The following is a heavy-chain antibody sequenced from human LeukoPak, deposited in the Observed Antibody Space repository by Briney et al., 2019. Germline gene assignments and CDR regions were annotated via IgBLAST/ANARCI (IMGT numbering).Heavy chain of an antibody. CDR3: AKDTKFDP. J-gene: IGHJ5*02. CDR2: IKSKTNGGTT. CDR1: GFPFSDAW. D-gene: IGHD3-3*01. V-gene: IGHV3-15*07. Sequence: GGSLRLSCAVSGFPFSDAWMNWVRQVPGRGLEWVGLIKSKTNGGTTDYTTPVKGRFTISRDDSKNTLYLQMNSLRAEDTAVYYCAKDTKFDPWGQGTLVTVSS.